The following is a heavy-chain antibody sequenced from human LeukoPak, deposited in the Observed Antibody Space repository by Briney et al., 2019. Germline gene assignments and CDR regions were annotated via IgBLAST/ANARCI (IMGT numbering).Heavy chain of an antibody. CDR3: ARVIYSGWQGELSD. CDR2: INSDGSTT. V-gene: IGHV3-74*01. Sequence: TGGSLRLSCAASGFTFSGYWMHWVRQAPGKGLVWVSRINSDGSTTSYADSVMGRFTISRDNAKNTLYLQMNSLRAEDTAVYYCARVIYSGWQGELSDWGQGTLVTVSS. D-gene: IGHD6-19*01. CDR1: GFTFSGYW. J-gene: IGHJ4*02.